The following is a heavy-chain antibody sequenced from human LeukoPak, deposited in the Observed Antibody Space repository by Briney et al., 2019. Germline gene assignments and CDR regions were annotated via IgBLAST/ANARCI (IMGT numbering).Heavy chain of an antibody. D-gene: IGHD3-22*01. V-gene: IGHV4-34*01. CDR2: INHSGST. CDR1: GGSFSGYY. J-gene: IGHJ4*02. Sequence: SETLSLTCAVYGGSFSGYYWSWIRQPPGKGLEWIGEINHSGSTNYNPSLKSRVTISVDTSKNQFSLKLSSVTAADTAVYYCARGRAHAYYYDSSGWGFDYWGQGTLVTVSS. CDR3: ARGRAHAYYYDSSGWGFDY.